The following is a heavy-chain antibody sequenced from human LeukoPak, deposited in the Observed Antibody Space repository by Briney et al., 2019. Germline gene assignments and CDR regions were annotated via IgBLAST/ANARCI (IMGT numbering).Heavy chain of an antibody. Sequence: GGSLKLSCAASGFNFSGSNLHWVRQASGQGLEWVGRIGSKANTYATAFAASVKGRFTISRDDSKNTAYLQMNDLKTEDTAVYYCTRWPDSGGLGFDPWGQGTLVTVSS. V-gene: IGHV3-73*01. CDR1: GFNFSGSN. CDR2: IGSKANTYAT. J-gene: IGHJ5*02. CDR3: TRWPDSGGLGFDP. D-gene: IGHD1-26*01.